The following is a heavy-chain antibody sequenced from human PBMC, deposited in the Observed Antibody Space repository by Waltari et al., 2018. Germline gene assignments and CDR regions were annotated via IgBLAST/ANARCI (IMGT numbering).Heavy chain of an antibody. CDR1: GFRVSENY. CDR3: ARDPRAAVAGGAEYFQE. CDR2: IYPGGVI. Sequence: EVQLVESGGGLMQAGESLRLSCAVSGFRVSENYLTWVRQGPGKGLEWVSIIYPGGVISYAASVKGRFTISRDNSRNTRYLQMNSLRPEDTAVYFCARDPRAAVAGGAEYFQEWGQGTLVTVSS. J-gene: IGHJ1*01. D-gene: IGHD6-19*01. V-gene: IGHV3-53*01.